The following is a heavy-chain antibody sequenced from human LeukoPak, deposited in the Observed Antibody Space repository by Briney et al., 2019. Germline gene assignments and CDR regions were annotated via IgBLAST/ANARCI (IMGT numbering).Heavy chain of an antibody. D-gene: IGHD3-9*01. J-gene: IGHJ4*01. Sequence: SVKVSCKASGGPFSNYAVSWVRQAPGQGLEWMGRTIPFVGTTTYSQKFQDRLTITADQSTSTVFTELTRLKIEDTAVYYCARDSSDDALLTGFDSCGPGILVT. CDR1: GGPFSNYA. CDR2: TIPFVGTT. V-gene: IGHV1-69*11. CDR3: ARDSSDDALLTGFDS.